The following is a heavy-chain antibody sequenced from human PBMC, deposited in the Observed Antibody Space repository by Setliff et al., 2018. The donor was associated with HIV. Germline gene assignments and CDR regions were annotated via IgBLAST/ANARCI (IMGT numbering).Heavy chain of an antibody. V-gene: IGHV4-59*11. CDR3: ARDQGLELRGDYYYYGMDV. CDR1: GGSINSHH. Sequence: SETLSLTCTVSGGSINSHHWNWIRQPPGKELEWIGSFYHTGSTHYNPSLKSRTTMSLDTSRNQVSLKLSSVSAADTAVYYCARDQGLELRGDYYYYGMDVWGQGTTVTVSS. CDR2: FYHTGST. D-gene: IGHD1-7*01. J-gene: IGHJ6*02.